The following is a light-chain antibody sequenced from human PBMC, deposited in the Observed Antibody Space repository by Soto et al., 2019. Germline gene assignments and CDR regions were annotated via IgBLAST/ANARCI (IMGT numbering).Light chain of an antibody. CDR1: QTVSSY. V-gene: IGKV3-11*01. J-gene: IGKJ2*01. CDR3: QQRSKWPRYT. CDR2: DAS. Sequence: EIVLTQSPVTLSLSPGERATLSCRASQTVSSYLAWYQQKPGQAPRLLIYDASNRATGIPARFSGSGSGTDFTLTISSLEPEDFAVYYCQQRSKWPRYTFGQGTKLEIK.